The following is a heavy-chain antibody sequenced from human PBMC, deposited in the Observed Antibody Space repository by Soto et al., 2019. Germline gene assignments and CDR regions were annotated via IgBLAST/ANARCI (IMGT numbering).Heavy chain of an antibody. V-gene: IGHV3-21*01. CDR3: ARESQDLTSNFDY. Sequence: GGSLRLSCAASGFTFTRYSMNWVRQAPGKGLEWVSSISSTTNYIYYADSMKGRFTVSRDNAKNSVYLEMNSLSAEDTAVYYCARESQDLTSNFDYWGQGTLVTVSS. CDR2: ISSTTNYI. CDR1: GFTFTRYS. J-gene: IGHJ4*02.